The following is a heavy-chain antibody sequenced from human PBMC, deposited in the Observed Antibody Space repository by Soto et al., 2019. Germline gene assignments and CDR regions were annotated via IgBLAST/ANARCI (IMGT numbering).Heavy chain of an antibody. Sequence: GGSLRLSCAASGFTVSSNHMSWVRQAPGKGLEWVSVIYSGGSTAYADSVKGRFTISRDNSKNTLYLQMNSLRAEDTAVYYCARALYNWKFDYWGQGTLVTVSS. V-gene: IGHV3-53*01. CDR3: ARALYNWKFDY. D-gene: IGHD1-20*01. J-gene: IGHJ4*02. CDR2: IYSGGST. CDR1: GFTVSSNH.